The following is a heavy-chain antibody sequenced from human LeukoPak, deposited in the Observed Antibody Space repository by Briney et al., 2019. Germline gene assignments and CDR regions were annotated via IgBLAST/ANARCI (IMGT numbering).Heavy chain of an antibody. CDR3: STYSSSQGH. CDR2: ISSSGTTT. V-gene: IGHV3-48*03. J-gene: IGHJ4*02. Sequence: PGGSLRLSCAASGFSFSVYEMHWVRQAPGKGLEWISDISSSGTTTYYADSVKGRFTISRDNSKNTLYLQMNSLRAEDTAVYYCSTYSSSQGHWGQGTLVTVSS. D-gene: IGHD6-6*01. CDR1: GFSFSVYE.